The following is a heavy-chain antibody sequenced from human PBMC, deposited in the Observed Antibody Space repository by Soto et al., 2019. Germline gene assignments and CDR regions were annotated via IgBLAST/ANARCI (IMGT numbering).Heavy chain of an antibody. V-gene: IGHV4-4*02. CDR1: GGSISSSSW. CDR2: IFESGAT. D-gene: IGHD1-7*01. J-gene: IGHJ4*02. CDR3: TTSHAGELNN. Sequence: QVQLQESGPGLVKPSGTLSLTCAVSGGSISSSSWWTWVRQSPGKGLEWIGEIFESGATNYNPSLQSRLTMSVDKSKNQFSLNLSSLTAAATAVYFCTTSHAGELNNWGQGTLVTVSS.